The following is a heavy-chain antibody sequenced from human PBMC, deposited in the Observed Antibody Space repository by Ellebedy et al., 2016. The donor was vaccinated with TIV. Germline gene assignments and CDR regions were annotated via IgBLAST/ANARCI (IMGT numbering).Heavy chain of an antibody. Sequence: MPGGSLRLSCTASGDSITSSSYYWGWIRQPPGKGLEWIGNIYDSGNTYYNPSLKSRVTISVDTSKKQVSLKLTSVTAADTAVYYCASPTTAVEDAFHIWGQGTMVTVSS. CDR1: GDSITSSSYY. V-gene: IGHV4-39*01. D-gene: IGHD4-23*01. J-gene: IGHJ3*02. CDR2: IYDSGNT. CDR3: ASPTTAVEDAFHI.